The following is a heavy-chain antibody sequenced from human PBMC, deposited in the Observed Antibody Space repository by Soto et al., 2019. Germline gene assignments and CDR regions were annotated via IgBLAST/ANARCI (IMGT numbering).Heavy chain of an antibody. D-gene: IGHD5-18*01. Sequence: QLQLQESGPGLVKPSETLSLTCTVSGGSISSSSYYWGWIRQPPGKGLEWIGSIYYSGSTYYNPSLKSRVTISVDTSTNQLSLKLSSVTAADTAVYYCARSTSMVVRAYGMDVWGQGTTVTVSS. V-gene: IGHV4-39*01. J-gene: IGHJ6*02. CDR2: IYYSGST. CDR3: ARSTSMVVRAYGMDV. CDR1: GGSISSSSYY.